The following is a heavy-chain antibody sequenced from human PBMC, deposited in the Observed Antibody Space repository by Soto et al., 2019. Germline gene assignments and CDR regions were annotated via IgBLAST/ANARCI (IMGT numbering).Heavy chain of an antibody. V-gene: IGHV1-69*13. CDR3: AREGRPGFDP. CDR2: IIPIFGTA. CDR1: GGTFSSYA. Sequence: SVKVSCKASGGTFSSYAISWVRQAPGQGLEWMGGIIPIFGTANYAQKFQGRVTITADESTSTAYMELRSLRSDDTAVYYCAREGRPGFDPWGQGTLVTVSS. J-gene: IGHJ5*02.